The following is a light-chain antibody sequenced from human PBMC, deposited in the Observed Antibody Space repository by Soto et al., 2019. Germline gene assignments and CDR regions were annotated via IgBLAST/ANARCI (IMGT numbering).Light chain of an antibody. CDR2: TTS. CDR1: QTVGSN. Sequence: EIVMTQSPATLSVSPGERITISCRASQTVGSNLAWYQQKPGQAPRLLIYTTSSRATGVPAKFSGSGSGTEFTHTLDSLQSEDFVLYYCQQYNCWPRTFGQGTRVEIK. CDR3: QQYNCWPRT. V-gene: IGKV3-15*01. J-gene: IGKJ1*01.